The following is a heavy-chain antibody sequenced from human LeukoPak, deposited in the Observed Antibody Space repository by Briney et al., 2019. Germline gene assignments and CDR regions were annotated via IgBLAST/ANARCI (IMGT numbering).Heavy chain of an antibody. Sequence: PGGSLRLSCAASGFTVITNDMTWVRQAPGKGLEWVSVLYSDGNTKYADSVRGRFTISRDNSKNTLYLEMNSLSPDDTAVYYCARGVEPLAANTLAYWGQGTLVTVSP. V-gene: IGHV3-53*01. CDR1: GFTVITND. D-gene: IGHD1-14*01. J-gene: IGHJ4*02. CDR2: LYSDGNT. CDR3: ARGVEPLAANTLAY.